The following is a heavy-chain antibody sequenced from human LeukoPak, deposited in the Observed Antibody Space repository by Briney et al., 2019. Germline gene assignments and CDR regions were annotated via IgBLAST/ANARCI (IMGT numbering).Heavy chain of an antibody. CDR1: GYSFSNYW. D-gene: IGHD4-17*01. V-gene: IGHV5-51*01. Sequence: PGESLRISCKGSGYSFSNYWIGWVRQMPGKGLEWKGNIYPSGSETRYSPSFQGQVTISVDKSTTTAYLQWSRLKASDTAMYYCARLTSVTLPFDFWGQGTLVTVSS. CDR2: IYPSGSET. CDR3: ARLTSVTLPFDF. J-gene: IGHJ4*02.